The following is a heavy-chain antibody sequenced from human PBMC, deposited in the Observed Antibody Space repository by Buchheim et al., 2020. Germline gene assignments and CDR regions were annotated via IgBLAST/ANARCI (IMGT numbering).Heavy chain of an antibody. D-gene: IGHD2-21*01. V-gene: IGHV1-8*01. CDR2: MNPNSGRT. CDR3: AMSHMTAFDP. CDR1: GYPSTSYD. Sequence: QVQLVQSGAEVKKPGAPVKVSCKASGYPSTSYDINWVRQATGQGLEWVGWMNPNSGRTGYAQRFQGRVTMTRNTSISTAYMELSSLKSEDTAMYYCAMSHMTAFDPWGQGTL. J-gene: IGHJ5*02.